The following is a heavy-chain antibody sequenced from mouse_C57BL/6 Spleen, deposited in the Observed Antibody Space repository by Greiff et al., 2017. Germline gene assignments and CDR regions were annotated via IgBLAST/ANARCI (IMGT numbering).Heavy chain of an antibody. Sequence: EVQVVESGGGLVKPGGSLKLSCAASGFTFSSSAMSWVRQTPEKRLEWVATISDGGSYTYYPDNVKGRFTISSDNAKNNLYLQMSHLKSEDTAMYYCARYYYGSSYGYFDYWGQGTTLTVSS. CDR2: ISDGGSYT. D-gene: IGHD1-1*01. V-gene: IGHV5-4*01. CDR3: ARYYYGSSYGYFDY. J-gene: IGHJ2*01. CDR1: GFTFSSSA.